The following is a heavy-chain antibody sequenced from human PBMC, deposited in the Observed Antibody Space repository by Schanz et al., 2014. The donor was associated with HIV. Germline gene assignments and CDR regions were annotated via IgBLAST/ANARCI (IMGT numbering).Heavy chain of an antibody. Sequence: QVHLVQSGAEVKKPGASVKVSCKASGYTFTRDYIHWVRQAPGQGLEWMGVINIMLGKTNYAQKFQGRASMTADQSTSTAYMEVSSLRSDDTAVYYCASGRRSGIGWRMDVWGQGTTVSVSS. CDR1: GYTFTRDY. V-gene: IGHV1-46*01. CDR2: INIMLGKT. J-gene: IGHJ6*02. CDR3: ASGRRSGIGWRMDV. D-gene: IGHD6-19*01.